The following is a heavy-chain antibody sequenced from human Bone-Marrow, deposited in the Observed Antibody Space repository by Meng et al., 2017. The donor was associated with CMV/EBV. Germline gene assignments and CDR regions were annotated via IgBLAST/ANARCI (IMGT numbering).Heavy chain of an antibody. Sequence: GESLKISCTASRFTFSNYAIHWVRQAPGKGLEWVAVISYDGSNKYYTDSVKGRFTISRDNSKNTLYLQLNSLRGDDTAVYYCAKDQNDFGSGLSGGIDHWGQGALVTVSS. CDR2: ISYDGSNK. CDR1: RFTFSNYA. D-gene: IGHD3-3*01. J-gene: IGHJ4*02. CDR3: AKDQNDFGSGLSGGIDH. V-gene: IGHV3-30*04.